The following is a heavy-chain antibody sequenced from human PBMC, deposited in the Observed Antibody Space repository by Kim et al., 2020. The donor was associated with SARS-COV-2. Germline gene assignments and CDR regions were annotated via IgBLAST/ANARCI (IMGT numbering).Heavy chain of an antibody. V-gene: IGHV3-30*02. Sequence: VKGRFTISRDNSKNTLYLQMNSLRAEDTAVYYCAKEELTTYYYYYYGMDVWGQGTTVTVSS. CDR3: AKEELTTYYYYYYGMDV. J-gene: IGHJ6*02. D-gene: IGHD4-17*01.